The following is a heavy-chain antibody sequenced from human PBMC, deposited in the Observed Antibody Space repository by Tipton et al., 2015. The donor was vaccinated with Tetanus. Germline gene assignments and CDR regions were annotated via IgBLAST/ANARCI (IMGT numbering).Heavy chain of an antibody. J-gene: IGHJ5*02. CDR1: RGSMNSGTFY. CDR2: IYYNGKA. CDR3: ARSADNWFDP. V-gene: IGHV4-39*01. Sequence: TLSLTCTVSRGSMNSGTFYWDWIRQSPGKGLEWLGNIYYNGKALENPSLKGRVTLSLDRSKNHFSLKLTSVTAADTAVYYCARSADNWFDPWGQGILVTVSS.